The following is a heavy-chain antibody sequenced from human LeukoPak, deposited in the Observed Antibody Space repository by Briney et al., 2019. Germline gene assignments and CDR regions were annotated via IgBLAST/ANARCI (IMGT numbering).Heavy chain of an antibody. CDR3: ARADGDYVFFDY. Sequence: NPSETLSLTCTVSGGSTSSGDYYWSWIRQPPGKDLEWIGYIYYSGSTYYNPSLKSRVTISVDTSKNQFSLKLSSVTAADTAVYYCARADGDYVFFDYWGQGTLVTVSS. CDR1: GGSTSSGDYY. J-gene: IGHJ4*02. V-gene: IGHV4-30-4*01. CDR2: IYYSGST. D-gene: IGHD4-17*01.